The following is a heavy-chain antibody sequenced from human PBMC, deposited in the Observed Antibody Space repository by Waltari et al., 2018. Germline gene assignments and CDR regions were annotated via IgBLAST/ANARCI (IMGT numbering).Heavy chain of an antibody. CDR1: GWSFSGYQ. J-gene: IGHJ5*02. Sequence: QVQLKEWGAGTLKPSETLSLTCAVYGWSFSGYQRRWIRQSPGKGLEWIGEIHYGTTNYNPSLKSRVIISADTSKNQFSLRLTSVTAADTAVYYCARGGVPDAYGSGSHYRNWFEPWGQGTLVTVSS. V-gene: IGHV4-34*01. D-gene: IGHD3-10*01. CDR2: IHYGTT. CDR3: ARGGVPDAYGSGSHYRNWFEP.